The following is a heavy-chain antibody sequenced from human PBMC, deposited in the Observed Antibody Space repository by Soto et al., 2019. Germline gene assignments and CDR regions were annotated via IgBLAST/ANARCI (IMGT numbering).Heavy chain of an antibody. CDR3: ARDLNEVAATGTSPFDD. Sequence: SLRLSCAASGFTFSSYSMNWVRQAPGKGLEWVSSISSSSSYIYYADSVKGRFTISRDNAKNSLYLQMNSLRAEDTAVYYCARDLNEVAATGTSPFDDWGQGTLVTVSS. D-gene: IGHD6-13*01. J-gene: IGHJ4*02. CDR1: GFTFSSYS. V-gene: IGHV3-21*01. CDR2: ISSSSSYI.